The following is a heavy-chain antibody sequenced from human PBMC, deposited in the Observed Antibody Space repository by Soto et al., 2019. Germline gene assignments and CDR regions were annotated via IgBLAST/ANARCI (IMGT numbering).Heavy chain of an antibody. D-gene: IGHD5-12*01. J-gene: IGHJ4*02. CDR2: IWYDGSNK. Sequence: QVQLVESGGGVVQPGGSLRLSCAPSGFIFSSFGMHWVRQAPGKGLEWVAVIWYDGSNKYYADSVKGRFTISRDNSKNTLYLQRNSMRAEDTAVYYCAMVKQGRGGYDSPFDYWGQGTLVNVS. V-gene: IGHV3-33*03. CDR1: GFIFSSFG. CDR3: AMVKQGRGGYDSPFDY.